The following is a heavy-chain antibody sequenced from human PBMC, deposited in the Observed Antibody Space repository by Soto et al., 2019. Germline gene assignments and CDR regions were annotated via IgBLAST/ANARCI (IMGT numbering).Heavy chain of an antibody. Sequence: LRLSCAASGFTFSDHGMHWVRQAPGKGLEWVAVISHDGNSKYYGDSVKGRFTVSRDNSNNMAYLQMNSLRLEDTAMYYCAKQFDLGGLEDYWGQGTLVTVSS. CDR1: GFTFSDHG. J-gene: IGHJ4*02. CDR2: ISHDGNSK. CDR3: AKQFDLGGLEDY. V-gene: IGHV3-30*18. D-gene: IGHD1-1*01.